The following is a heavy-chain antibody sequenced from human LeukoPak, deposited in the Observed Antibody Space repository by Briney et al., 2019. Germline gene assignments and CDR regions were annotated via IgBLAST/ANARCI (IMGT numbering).Heavy chain of an antibody. V-gene: IGHV1-69*13. D-gene: IGHD2-2*01. CDR3: ARDYCSSTSCLFDY. CDR1: GGTFISYA. Sequence: SVKVSCKASGGTFISYAISWVRQAPGQGLEWMGGIIPIFGTANYAQKFQGRVTITADESTSTAYMELSSLRSEDTAVYYCARDYCSSTSCLFDYWGQGTLVTVSS. J-gene: IGHJ4*02. CDR2: IIPIFGTA.